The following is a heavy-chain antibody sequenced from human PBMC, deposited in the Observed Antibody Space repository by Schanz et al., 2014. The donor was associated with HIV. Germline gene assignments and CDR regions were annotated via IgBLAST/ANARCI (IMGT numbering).Heavy chain of an antibody. CDR3: ARDYRFATDS. J-gene: IGHJ4*02. V-gene: IGHV3-33*01. D-gene: IGHD3-16*02. Sequence: QVQLVESGGGVVQPGRSLRLSCTASGFTFSSSGMHWVRQAPGKGLEWVAVIWYDGSNKYYVDSVKGRFTISRDNSKNTLDLQMNSLRAEDTAVYYCARDYRFATDSWGQGTLVTVSS. CDR1: GFTFSSSG. CDR2: IWYDGSNK.